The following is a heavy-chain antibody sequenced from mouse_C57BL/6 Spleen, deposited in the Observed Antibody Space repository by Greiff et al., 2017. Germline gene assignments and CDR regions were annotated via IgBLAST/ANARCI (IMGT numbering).Heavy chain of an antibody. V-gene: IGHV6-3*01. CDR1: GFTFSNYW. D-gene: IGHD2-4*01. CDR2: IRLKSDNYAT. Sequence: EVKVEESGGGLVQPGGSMKLSCVASGFTFSNYWMNWVRQSPEKGLEWVAQIRLKSDNYATHYAESVKGRFTISRDDSKSSVYLQMNNLRAEDTGIYYCTVGYYDSWYFDVWGTGTTVTVSS. J-gene: IGHJ1*03. CDR3: TVGYYDSWYFDV.